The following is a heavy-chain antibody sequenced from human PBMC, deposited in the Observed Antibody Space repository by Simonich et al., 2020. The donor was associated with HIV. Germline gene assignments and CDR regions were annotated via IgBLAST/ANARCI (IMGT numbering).Heavy chain of an antibody. J-gene: IGHJ6*03. CDR2: IKQEGGEK. CDR1: GFTFNTYW. CDR3: TTDPWYNWNEDYYYYYMDV. Sequence: EVQLVGSGGGLVQPGGSLRLSCAASGFTFNTYWMSWVRQAQGKGLEWGAKIKQEGGEKYYVDDVKGRFSISRDNAKNSLYLQMNSLKTEDTAVYYCTTDPWYNWNEDYYYYYMDVWGKGTTVTVSS. V-gene: IGHV3-7*03. D-gene: IGHD1-20*01.